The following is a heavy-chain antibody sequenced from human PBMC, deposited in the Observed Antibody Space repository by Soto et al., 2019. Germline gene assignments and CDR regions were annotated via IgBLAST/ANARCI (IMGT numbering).Heavy chain of an antibody. D-gene: IGHD5-18*01. CDR2: IYSGGST. J-gene: IGHJ4*02. Sequence: EVQLVESGGGLVQPGGSLRLSCAASGFTVSSNYMSWVRQAPGKGLEWVSVIYSGGSTYYADSVKGRFTISRDNSKNTLXLXXNSLRAEDTAVXXXARDQGYSHYWGQGTLVTVSS. CDR1: GFTVSSNY. CDR3: ARDQGYSHY. V-gene: IGHV3-66*01.